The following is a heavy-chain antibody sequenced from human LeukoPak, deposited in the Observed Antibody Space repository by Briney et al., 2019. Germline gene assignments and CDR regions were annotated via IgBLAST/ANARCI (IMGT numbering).Heavy chain of an antibody. Sequence: KASETLSLTCTVSGGSISSGDYYWSWIRQPPGKGLEWIGYIYYSGSTYYNPSLKSRVTISVDTSKNQFSLKLSSVTAADTAVYYCARVRSIAARHFDYWGQGTLVTVSS. D-gene: IGHD6-6*01. CDR1: GGSISSGDYY. J-gene: IGHJ4*02. V-gene: IGHV4-30-4*08. CDR2: IYYSGST. CDR3: ARVRSIAARHFDY.